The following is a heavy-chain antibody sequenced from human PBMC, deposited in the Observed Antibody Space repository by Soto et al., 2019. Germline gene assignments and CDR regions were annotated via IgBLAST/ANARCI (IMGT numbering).Heavy chain of an antibody. D-gene: IGHD2-21*01. CDR1: GFTFTNYA. J-gene: IGHJ6*02. CDR3: ARFNGPDLLCYYGMDV. Sequence: GGSLRLSCAASGFTFTNYAMNWVRLAPGKGLEWVSSISDSGDSTYYADSVKGRFTISRDSSRNSLFLQMNSLRAEDTAVYYCARFNGPDLLCYYGMDVWGQGTTVTVSS. CDR2: ISDSGDST. V-gene: IGHV3-23*01.